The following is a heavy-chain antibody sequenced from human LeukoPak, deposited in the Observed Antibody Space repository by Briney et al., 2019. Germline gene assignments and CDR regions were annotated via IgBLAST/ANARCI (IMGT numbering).Heavy chain of an antibody. D-gene: IGHD6-13*01. CDR1: GFTFRSYA. J-gene: IGHJ4*02. CDR2: ISSNGGST. Sequence: GGSLRLSCSASGFTFRSYAMQWVRQAQGKGLEYVSAISSNGGSTYYADSVKGRFTISRDNSKNTLYLQMSSLRAEDTAVYYCVKDEAAAVDYWGQGTLVTVSS. V-gene: IGHV3-64D*09. CDR3: VKDEAAAVDY.